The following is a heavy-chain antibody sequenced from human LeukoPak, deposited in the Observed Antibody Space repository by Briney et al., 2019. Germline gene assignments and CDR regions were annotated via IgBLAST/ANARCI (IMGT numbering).Heavy chain of an antibody. CDR1: GFTFSSYAM. J-gene: IGHJ4*02. D-gene: IGHD3-16*01. Sequence: GSLRLSCAASGFTFSSYAMSWVRQPPGKGLEWIGEIYHSGSTNYNPSLKSRVIISVDKSKNQFPLKLSSVTAADTAVYYCAQITWGAIHFDYWGQGTLVTVSP. V-gene: IGHV4-4*02. CDR2: IYHSGST. CDR3: AQITWGAIHFDY.